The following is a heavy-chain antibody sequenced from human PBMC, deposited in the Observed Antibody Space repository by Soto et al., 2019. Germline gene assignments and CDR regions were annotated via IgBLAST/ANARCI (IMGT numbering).Heavy chain of an antibody. CDR3: ARGGRDAYDWFDP. CDR2: IKQDGSEK. CDR1: GFTFSDYW. J-gene: IGHJ5*02. V-gene: IGHV3-7*01. Sequence: EAQLVESGGGLVQPGGSLGVSCAVSGFTFSDYWMSWVRQAPGKGLEWVAKIKQDGSEKDYVDSVKGRFTISRDNANNSLYLHMYSLRVEDTAIYYCARGGRDAYDWFDPWGQGTLVTVSS. D-gene: IGHD3-16*01.